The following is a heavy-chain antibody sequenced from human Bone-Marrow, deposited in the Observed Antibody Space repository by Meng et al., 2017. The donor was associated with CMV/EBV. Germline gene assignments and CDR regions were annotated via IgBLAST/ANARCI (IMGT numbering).Heavy chain of an antibody. V-gene: IGHV3-30*02. D-gene: IGHD3-3*01. J-gene: IGHJ6*02. CDR1: GFTFSSYV. CDR3: AKDWSSPQFSEWLVPFYGMDV. CDR2: IQYDGSKK. Sequence: GGSLRLSCAASGFTFSSYVMHWVRQAPGKGLEGVAFIQYDGSKKYYADSVKGRFTISRDNSKNTLYLQMNSLRAEDTAVYYCAKDWSSPQFSEWLVPFYGMDVWGQGTTVTVSS.